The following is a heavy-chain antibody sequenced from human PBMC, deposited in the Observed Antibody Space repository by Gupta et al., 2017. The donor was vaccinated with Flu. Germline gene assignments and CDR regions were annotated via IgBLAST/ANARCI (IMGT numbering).Heavy chain of an antibody. CDR2: SRRRGRP. V-gene: IGHV3-48*03. CDR1: GFAFSGYD. J-gene: IGHJ5*01. CDR3: ERGPCDS. Sequence: CAACGFAFSGYDMGWVRHAPGKGLEWVSFSRRRGRPYYTDSVKGRFTSSRDNAKNSVYMQRDGLRAEDTAGDDCERGPCDSWGQGTLVTVSS.